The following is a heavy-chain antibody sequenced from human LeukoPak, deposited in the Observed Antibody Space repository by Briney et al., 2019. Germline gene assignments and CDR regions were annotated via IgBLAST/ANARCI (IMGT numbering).Heavy chain of an antibody. CDR1: GFSLWRHG. D-gene: IGHD6-19*01. CDR2: SWYGGSD. Sequence: PGGSLRLSCETSGFSLWRHGMHWVGQAPGKGLEWVGVSWYGGSDYADSVKGRFTVSRDIFKNTMYLQMNSLRVEDTALYYCAREQATSGAAGAFDIWGHGTVVTVSS. V-gene: IGHV3-33*01. J-gene: IGHJ3*02. CDR3: AREQATSGAAGAFDI.